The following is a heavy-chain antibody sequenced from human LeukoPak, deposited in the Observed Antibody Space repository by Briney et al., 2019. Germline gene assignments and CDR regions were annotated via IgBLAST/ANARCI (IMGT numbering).Heavy chain of an antibody. Sequence: PSETLSLTCAISGGSIPSYYWSWIRQTPGKGLEWIGYLFYSGSTNYTPSLKGRITMSIDTSKNEFSLKLRSVTAADTAVYYCARGAYSNYLSVDYWGQGILVTVSS. D-gene: IGHD4-11*01. CDR3: ARGAYSNYLSVDY. CDR1: GGSIPSYY. J-gene: IGHJ4*02. CDR2: LFYSGST. V-gene: IGHV4-59*01.